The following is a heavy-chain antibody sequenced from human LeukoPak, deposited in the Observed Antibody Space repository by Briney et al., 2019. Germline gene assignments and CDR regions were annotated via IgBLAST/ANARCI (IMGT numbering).Heavy chain of an antibody. Sequence: ASVKVSCKASGYSFTSYAMHWVRQAPGQRLEWMGWINAGNGHTKYSQDFQGRVTITRDTSISTAYMELSRLRSEDTAVYYCARGPNSDRFDPWGQGTLVTVSS. CDR2: INAGNGHT. CDR3: ARGPNSDRFDP. V-gene: IGHV1-3*03. D-gene: IGHD1-1*01. J-gene: IGHJ5*02. CDR1: GYSFTSYA.